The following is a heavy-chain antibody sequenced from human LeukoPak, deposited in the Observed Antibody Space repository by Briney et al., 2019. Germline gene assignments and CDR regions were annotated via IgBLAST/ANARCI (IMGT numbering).Heavy chain of an antibody. CDR1: GFTFSSYG. CDR3: ARDIRRYCSRTSCQNFDY. Sequence: GGSLTLSCPASGFTFSSYGMHWVRQAPAKGLDWVAVIWYDGSNKYYAYSVKVRFTISRDNFKNPLYLQMNSLRAEDTAVYYRARDIRRYCSRTSCQNFDYWGQGTLVTVCS. CDR2: IWYDGSNK. J-gene: IGHJ4*02. D-gene: IGHD2-2*01. V-gene: IGHV3-33*01.